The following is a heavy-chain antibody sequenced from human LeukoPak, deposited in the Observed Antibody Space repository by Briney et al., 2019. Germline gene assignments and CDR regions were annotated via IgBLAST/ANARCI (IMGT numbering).Heavy chain of an antibody. CDR2: ISGSGGNT. V-gene: IGHV3-23*01. CDR3: TRNSGWYGLS. D-gene: IGHD6-19*01. J-gene: IGHJ1*01. Sequence: GGSLRLSCAASGFTFTNYAMTWVRQAPGKGLEWVSAISGSGGNTYYADSVKGRFTISRDNSKNTLFLQMNSLRAEDTAVYYCTRNSGWYGLSWGQGTLVTVSS. CDR1: GFTFTNYA.